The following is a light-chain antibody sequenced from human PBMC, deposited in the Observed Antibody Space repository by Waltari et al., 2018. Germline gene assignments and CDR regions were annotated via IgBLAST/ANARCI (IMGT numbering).Light chain of an antibody. CDR3: QQYNTWPPIT. CDR2: EAS. V-gene: IGKV3-15*01. CDR1: QSVSSN. J-gene: IGKJ5*01. Sequence: EIVMTQSQATLSVSLGERATLACRASQSVSSNLAWYQQKPGQTPRLLIYEASTRPTGIPARFSGSGSGTEFTLSISSLQSEDFAVYYCQQYNTWPPITFGQGTRLEIK.